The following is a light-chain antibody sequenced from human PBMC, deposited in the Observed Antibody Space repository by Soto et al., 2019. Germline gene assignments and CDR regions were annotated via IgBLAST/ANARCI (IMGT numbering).Light chain of an antibody. CDR2: DVS. CDR1: SSDVGTHNF. J-gene: IGLJ1*01. V-gene: IGLV2-14*03. CDR3: RSFTTTNTYV. Sequence: QSVLTQPASVSGSPGQSIAMSCTGTSSDVGTHNFVSWYQQHPGKAPKLIIYDVSNRPSGVSDRFFGSKSGNTASLTISGLQAEDEADYYCRSFTTTNTYVFATGTKVNVL.